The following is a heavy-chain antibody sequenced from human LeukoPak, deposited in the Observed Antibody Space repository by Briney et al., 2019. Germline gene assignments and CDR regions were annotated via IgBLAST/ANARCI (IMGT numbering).Heavy chain of an antibody. CDR2: IKQEGSER. D-gene: IGHD4-11*01. CDR3: ARGDYSNYGPHYYYMDV. Sequence: GGSLRLSCAASGVTFSSYAVSWVRQAPGKGRERGANIKQEGSERYYVDSVKGRFTISRDNAKNPLYLQMNSLRAEDTAVYYCARGDYSNYGPHYYYMDVWGQGPLVTVSS. J-gene: IGHJ6*03. CDR1: GVTFSSYA. V-gene: IGHV3-7*01.